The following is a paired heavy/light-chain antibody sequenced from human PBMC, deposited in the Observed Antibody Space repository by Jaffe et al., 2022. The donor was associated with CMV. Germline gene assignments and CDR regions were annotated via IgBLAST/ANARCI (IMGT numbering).Heavy chain of an antibody. J-gene: IGHJ4*02. Sequence: QLQLQQSGPGLVKPSETLSLTCTVSGGSITNSNYYWGWIRQPPGEGLEWIGSFYHGGKTYYNPSLKSRVSISVDTSRNQFSLDLTSVTAADTAVFYCASSEATFTYPFEYWGQGTLVTVSS. CDR2: FYHGGKT. V-gene: IGHV4-39*01. D-gene: IGHD5-12*01. CDR3: ASSEATFTYPFEY. CDR1: GGSITNSNYY.
Light chain of an antibody. CDR2: GAS. CDR1: QSVSSNF. J-gene: IGKJ5*01. Sequence: EIVLTQSPGTLSLSPGERATLSCRASQSVSSNFLAWYQQKPGQAPRLVMYGASNRATAIPDRFSGSGSGTDFTLTISRLEPEDFAVYYCQQYGSSPQITFGQGTRLDI. CDR3: QQYGSSPQIT. V-gene: IGKV3-20*01.